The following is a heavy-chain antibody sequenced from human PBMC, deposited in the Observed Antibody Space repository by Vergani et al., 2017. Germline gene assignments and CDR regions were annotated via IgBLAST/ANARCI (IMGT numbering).Heavy chain of an antibody. CDR2: ISYDGSNK. V-gene: IGHV3-30-3*02. CDR3: AKNALTGTLLGFDY. CDR1: GFRFSSYG. Sequence: QVQLVESGGGVVQPGRSLRLSCAASGFRFSSYGMNWVRQAPGKGLEWVAVISYDGSNKYYADSVKGRFTISRDNSKNTLYLQMNSLRAEDTALYYCAKNALTGTLLGFDYWGQGTLVTVSS. J-gene: IGHJ4*02. D-gene: IGHD1-20*01.